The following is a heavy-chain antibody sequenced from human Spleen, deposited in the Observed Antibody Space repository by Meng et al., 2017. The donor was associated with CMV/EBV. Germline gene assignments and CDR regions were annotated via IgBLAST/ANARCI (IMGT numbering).Heavy chain of an antibody. D-gene: IGHD3-10*01. J-gene: IGHJ4*02. Sequence: SETLSLTCTVSDYSISSGYYWGWIRQPPGKGLEWIGSIYHTGTTYYNPSLKSRVTISVDTSKNRFSLKLTSVTAADTAVYYCARARWFWASAFDYWGQGTLVTVSS. V-gene: IGHV4-38-2*02. CDR2: IYHTGTT. CDR3: ARARWFWASAFDY. CDR1: DYSISSGYY.